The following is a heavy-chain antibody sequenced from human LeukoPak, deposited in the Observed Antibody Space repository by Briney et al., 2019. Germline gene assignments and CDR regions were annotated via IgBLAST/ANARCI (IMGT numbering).Heavy chain of an antibody. CDR2: ISVYNGNT. CDR3: ARGRPMVRGVKPLNWFDP. Sequence: ASVKVSCKASGYTFTSYGISWVRQAPGQGLEWMGWISVYNGNTNYAQKFQGRVTMTRDTSISTAYMELSRLRSDDTAVYYCARGRPMVRGVKPLNWFDPWGQGTLVTVSS. J-gene: IGHJ5*02. CDR1: GYTFTSYG. D-gene: IGHD3-10*01. V-gene: IGHV1-18*01.